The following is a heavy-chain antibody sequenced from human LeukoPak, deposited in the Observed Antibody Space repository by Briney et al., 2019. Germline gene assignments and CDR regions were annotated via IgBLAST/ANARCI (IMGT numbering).Heavy chain of an antibody. CDR3: AKERLMVRGVIMGDDY. V-gene: IGHV3-23*01. J-gene: IGHJ4*02. Sequence: GGSLRLSCAASGFTFSSYAMSWVRQAPGKGLEWVSAISGSGGSTYYADSVKGRFTISRDNSKNTLYLQMNSLRAEDTAVYYCAKERLMVRGVIMGDDYWGQGTLVTVSS. CDR2: ISGSGGST. D-gene: IGHD3-10*01. CDR1: GFTFSSYA.